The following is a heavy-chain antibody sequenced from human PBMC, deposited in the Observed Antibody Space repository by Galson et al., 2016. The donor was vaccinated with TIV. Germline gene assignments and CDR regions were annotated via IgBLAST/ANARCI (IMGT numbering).Heavy chain of an antibody. CDR2: MNPDNAKT. J-gene: IGHJ5*02. Sequence: VKVSCKASGYTFTNDHIHWVRQVSGQGPAWVGWMNPDNAKTGFAQKFQGRVAMTRNTSVSTVYMELSMLTSEDTAVYYCARLVSRSWYADWFDPWGQGTLVTVSS. V-gene: IGHV1-8*01. CDR1: GYTFTNDH. D-gene: IGHD6-13*01. CDR3: ARLVSRSWYADWFDP.